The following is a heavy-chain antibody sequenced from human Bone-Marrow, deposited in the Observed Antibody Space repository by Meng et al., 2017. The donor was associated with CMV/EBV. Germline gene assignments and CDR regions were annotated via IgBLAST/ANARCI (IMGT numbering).Heavy chain of an antibody. J-gene: IGHJ4*02. Sequence: GESLKISCAASGFTFSSYAMHWVRQAPGKGLEWVAVISYDGSNKYYADSVKGRFTISRDNSKNTLYLQMNSLRAEDTAVYYCAKSYGDYVDYFDYWGQGTLVTVSS. CDR2: ISYDGSNK. CDR3: AKSYGDYVDYFDY. CDR1: GFTFSSYA. V-gene: IGHV3-30*04. D-gene: IGHD4-17*01.